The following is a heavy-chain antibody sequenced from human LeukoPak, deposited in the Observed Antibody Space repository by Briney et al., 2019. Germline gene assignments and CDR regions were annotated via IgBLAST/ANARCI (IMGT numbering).Heavy chain of an antibody. D-gene: IGHD3-22*01. V-gene: IGHV3-21*01. CDR1: GFTFSSYS. CDR2: ISSSSSYI. Sequence: GGSLRLSCAASGFTFSSYSMNWVRQAPGKGLEWVSSISSSSSYIYYADSVKGRFTISRDNAKNSLYLQMNSLRAEDTAVYYCARVVYDSSGYQGAFDYWGQGTLVTVSS. CDR3: ARVVYDSSGYQGAFDY. J-gene: IGHJ4*02.